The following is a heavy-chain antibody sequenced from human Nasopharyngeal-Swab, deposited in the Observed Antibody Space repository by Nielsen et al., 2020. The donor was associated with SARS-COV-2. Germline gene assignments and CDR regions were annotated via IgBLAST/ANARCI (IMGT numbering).Heavy chain of an antibody. Sequence: GESLKISCAASGFTFSAYNINWVRQAPGKGLEWVSYISRRSDTIYYADSVKGRFTISRDNVKNSLYLQMNSLRDEDTAVYYCTINSSPDYWGQGTLVTVSS. CDR1: GFTFSAYN. V-gene: IGHV3-48*02. D-gene: IGHD5-24*01. J-gene: IGHJ4*02. CDR2: ISRRSDTI. CDR3: TINSSPDY.